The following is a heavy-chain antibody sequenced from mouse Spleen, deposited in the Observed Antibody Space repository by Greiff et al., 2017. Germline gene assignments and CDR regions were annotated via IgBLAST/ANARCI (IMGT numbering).Heavy chain of an antibody. CDR3: ARSPYGNYVGYFDY. D-gene: IGHD2-1*01. CDR1: GYTFTSYW. V-gene: IGHV1-64*01. CDR2: IHPNRGST. Sequence: QVQLQQPGAELVKPGASVKLSCKASGYTFTSYWMHWVKQRPGQGLEWIGMIHPNRGSTNYNEKFKSKATLTVDKSSSTAYMQLSSLTSEDSAVYYCARSPYGNYVGYFDYWGQGTTLTVSS. J-gene: IGHJ2*01.